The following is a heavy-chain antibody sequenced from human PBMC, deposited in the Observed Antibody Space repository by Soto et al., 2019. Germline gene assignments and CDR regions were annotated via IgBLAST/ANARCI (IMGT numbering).Heavy chain of an antibody. CDR1: GFTFRSYA. Sequence: PGGSLRLSCSASGFTFRSYAVHCVLQPIGKGLEWVSVIGSAGDTYYPGSVKGRFTISRENAKNSLYLQMNSLRAEDTAVYYCARGYLGSFDYWGQGTLVTVSS. J-gene: IGHJ4*02. CDR2: IGSAGDT. CDR3: ARGYLGSFDY. V-gene: IGHV3-13*01. D-gene: IGHD7-27*01.